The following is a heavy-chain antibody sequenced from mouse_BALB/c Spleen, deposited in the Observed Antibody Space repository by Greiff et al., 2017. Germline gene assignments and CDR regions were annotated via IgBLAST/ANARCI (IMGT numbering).Heavy chain of an antibody. V-gene: IGHV1-20*02. CDR2: INPYNGDT. CDR1: GYSFTGYF. Sequence: EVQLQQSGPELVKPGASVKISCKASGYSFTGYFMNWVMQSHGKSLEWIGRINPYNGDTFYNQKFKGKATLTVDKSSSTAHMKLRSLASEDSAVYYCARSNSRYDDYAMDYWGQGTSVTVSS. CDR3: ARSNSRYDDYAMDY. D-gene: IGHD2-14*01. J-gene: IGHJ4*01.